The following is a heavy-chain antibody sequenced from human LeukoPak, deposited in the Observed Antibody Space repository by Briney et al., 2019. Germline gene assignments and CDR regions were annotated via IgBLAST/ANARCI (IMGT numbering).Heavy chain of an antibody. CDR3: XXXXXXXXXXXXXXXXYRYSGPDY. Sequence: PGGSLRLSCAASGFTFSSYGMHWVRQAPGKGLEWVAVISYDGSNKYYADSVKGRFTISRDNSKNTLYLQMNSLRAEDTAVYYXXXXXXXXXXXXXXXXXYRYSGPDYWGQGTLVTVSS. CDR2: ISYDGSNK. J-gene: IGHJ4*02. CDR1: GFTFSSYG. V-gene: IGHV3-30*03. D-gene: IGHD3-16*02.